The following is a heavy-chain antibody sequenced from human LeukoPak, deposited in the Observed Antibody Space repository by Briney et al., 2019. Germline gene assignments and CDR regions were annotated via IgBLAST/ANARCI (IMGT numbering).Heavy chain of an antibody. V-gene: IGHV1-69*02. CDR1: GYTFTGYY. CDR2: IIPILGIA. CDR3: ASYPSGSYTSDAFDI. J-gene: IGHJ3*02. Sequence: GASVKVSCKASGYTFTGYYMHWVRQAPGQGLEWMGRIIPILGIANYAQKFQGRVTITADKSTSTAYMELSSLRSEDTAVYYCASYPSGSYTSDAFDIWGQGTMVTVSS. D-gene: IGHD1-26*01.